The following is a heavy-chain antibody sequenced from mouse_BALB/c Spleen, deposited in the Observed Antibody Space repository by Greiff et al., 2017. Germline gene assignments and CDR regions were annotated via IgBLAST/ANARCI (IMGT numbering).Heavy chain of an antibody. CDR2: INSNGGST. V-gene: IGHV5-6-2*01. CDR1: GFTFSSYY. D-gene: IGHD2-3*01. J-gene: IGHJ3*01. CDR3: ASLYDGYSWFAY. Sequence: EVMLVESGGGLVKLGGSLKLSCAASGFTFSSYYMSWVRQTPEKRLELVAAINSNGGSTYYPDTVKGRFTISRDNAKNTLYLQMSSLKSEDTALYYCASLYDGYSWFAYWGQGTLVTVSA.